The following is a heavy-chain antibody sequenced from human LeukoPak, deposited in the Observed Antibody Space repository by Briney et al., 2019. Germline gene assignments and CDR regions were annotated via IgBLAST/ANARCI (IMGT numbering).Heavy chain of an antibody. D-gene: IGHD2-2*02. CDR3: ASRVGYCSSTSCYTGIWYYYKDV. CDR1: GGSISSGDYY. Sequence: SETLSLTCTVSGGSISSGDYYWSWIRQPPGKGLEWIGYIYYSGSTYYNPSLKSRVTISVDTSKNQFSLKLSSVTAADTAVYYCASRVGYCSSTSCYTGIWYYYKDVWGKGTTVTVSS. CDR2: IYYSGST. J-gene: IGHJ6*03. V-gene: IGHV4-30-4*08.